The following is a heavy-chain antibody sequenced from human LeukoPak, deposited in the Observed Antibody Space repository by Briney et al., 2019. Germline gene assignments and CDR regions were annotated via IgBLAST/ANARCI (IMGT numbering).Heavy chain of an antibody. V-gene: IGHV4-59*01. CDR2: IYYSGSS. CDR3: ARYPFDGYNYYFDY. CDR1: GASISSYY. D-gene: IGHD5-24*01. J-gene: IGHJ4*02. Sequence: SETLSITCTVSGASISSYYWSWMRQPPGKGLEWIGYIYYSGSSNYNPSLKSRVTISVDMSKNQFSLKLSSVTAADTAVYYCARYPFDGYNYYFDYWGQGTMVTVSS.